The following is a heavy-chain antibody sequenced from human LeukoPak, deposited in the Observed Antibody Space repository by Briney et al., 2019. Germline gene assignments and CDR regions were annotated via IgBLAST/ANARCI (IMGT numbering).Heavy chain of an antibody. V-gene: IGHV4-59*01. CDR3: AGSSILGYCSGGSCYSGRPYYYYGMDV. CDR1: VGPISSYY. J-gene: IGHJ6*02. D-gene: IGHD2-15*01. Sequence: SETLSLTCTVSVGPISSYYWSWIRQPPGKGLEWIGYIYYSGSTNYNPSLKSRVTISVDTSKNQFSLKLSSVTAADTAVYYCAGSSILGYCSGGSCYSGRPYYYYGMDVWGQGTTVTVSS. CDR2: IYYSGST.